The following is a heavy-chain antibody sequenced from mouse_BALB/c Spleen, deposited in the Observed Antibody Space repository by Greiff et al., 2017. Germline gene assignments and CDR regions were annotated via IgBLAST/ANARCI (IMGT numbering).Heavy chain of an antibody. CDR3: AREDYDAVYWYFDV. D-gene: IGHD2-4*01. CDR1: GFTFSDYY. CDR2: ISDGGSYT. J-gene: IGHJ1*01. Sequence: EVKLMESGGGLVKPGGSLKLSCAASGFTFSDYYMYWVRQTPEKRLEWVATISDGGSYTYYPDSVKGRFTISRDNAKNNLYLQMSSLKSEDTAMYYCAREDYDAVYWYFDVWGAGTTVTVSS. V-gene: IGHV5-4*02.